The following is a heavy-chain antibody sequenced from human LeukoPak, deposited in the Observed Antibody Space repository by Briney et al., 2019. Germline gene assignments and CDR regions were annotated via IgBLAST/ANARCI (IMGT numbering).Heavy chain of an antibody. CDR1: GYSFTSYW. V-gene: IGHV5-51*01. Sequence: RRGESLKISCKGSGYSFTSYWIGWVRPMRGKGLEWMGIIYPGDSDTRYSPSFQGQVTISADKSISTAYLQWSSLKASDTAMYYCARGGYSGYDHFDYWGQGTLVTVSS. CDR2: IYPGDSDT. D-gene: IGHD5-12*01. J-gene: IGHJ4*02. CDR3: ARGGYSGYDHFDY.